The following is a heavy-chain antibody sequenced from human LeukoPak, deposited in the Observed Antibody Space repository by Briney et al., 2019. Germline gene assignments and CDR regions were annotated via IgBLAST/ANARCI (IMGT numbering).Heavy chain of an antibody. J-gene: IGHJ4*02. CDR2: IRSKANSYAT. V-gene: IGHV3-73*01. Sequence: PGGSLRLSCAASGFTFSGSAMHWVRQASGKGREWVGRIRSKANSYATAYAASVKGRFTISRDDSENTAYLQMNSLKTEDTSVYYCIRSVYYDILTGYYWEDYWGQGTLVTVSS. CDR1: GFTFSGSA. D-gene: IGHD3-9*01. CDR3: IRSVYYDILTGYYWEDY.